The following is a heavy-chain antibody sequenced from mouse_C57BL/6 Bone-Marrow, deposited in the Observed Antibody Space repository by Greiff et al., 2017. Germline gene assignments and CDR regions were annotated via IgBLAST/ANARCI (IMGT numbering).Heavy chain of an antibody. D-gene: IGHD2-5*01. J-gene: IGHJ3*01. CDR1: GFTFSDYE. Sequence: VMLVESGGGLVRPGASLKLSCAASGFTFSDYEMYWVRQTPEKGLEWVGYISTGCGSTYYPETVKGRFTLSGDNSKNTVYLQMRRLKSEDTAVYYCAREGTVTTKFAYWGQGTLVTVSA. CDR3: AREGTVTTKFAY. V-gene: IGHV5-12*01. CDR2: ISTGCGST.